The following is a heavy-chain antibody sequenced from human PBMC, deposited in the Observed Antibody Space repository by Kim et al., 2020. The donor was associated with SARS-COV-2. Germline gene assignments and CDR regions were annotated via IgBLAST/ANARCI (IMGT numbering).Heavy chain of an antibody. CDR3: ANLQYYDFWSGYFPSDDY. CDR1: GGTFSSYA. Sequence: SVKVSCKASGGTFSSYAISWVRQAPGQGLEWMGRIIPILGIANYAQKFQGRVTITADKSTSTAYMELSSLRSEDTAVYYCANLQYYDFWSGYFPSDDYWGQGTLVTVSS. V-gene: IGHV1-69*04. J-gene: IGHJ4*02. D-gene: IGHD3-3*01. CDR2: IIPILGIA.